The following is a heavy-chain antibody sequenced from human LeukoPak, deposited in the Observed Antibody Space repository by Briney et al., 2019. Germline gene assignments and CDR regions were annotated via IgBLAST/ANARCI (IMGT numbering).Heavy chain of an antibody. CDR3: AGDREIIAFDY. D-gene: IGHD3-10*01. V-gene: IGHV7-4-1*02. J-gene: IGHJ4*02. CDR1: GYTFTTYS. CDR2: INTNTGNP. Sequence: ASVKVSCKASGYTFTTYSMNWVRQAPGQGLEWMGWINTNTGNPTYAQGFTGRFVFSLDTSVSTAYLQISSLEAEDTAVYYCAGDREIIAFDYWGQGTLVSVSS.